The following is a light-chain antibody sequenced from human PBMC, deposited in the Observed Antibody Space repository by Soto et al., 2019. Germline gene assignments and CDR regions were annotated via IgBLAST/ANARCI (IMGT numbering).Light chain of an antibody. CDR1: QSIGSS. Sequence: IQMTQSPSSLSASVGDRVTITCRASQSIGSSLNWYQQKPGKAPNLLIYAASSLQGGVPSRFSGSGSGTDFTLTISSLQPEDFAIYFCQQSHSTPRTFGQGTKVEIK. CDR2: AAS. J-gene: IGKJ1*01. CDR3: QQSHSTPRT. V-gene: IGKV1-39*01.